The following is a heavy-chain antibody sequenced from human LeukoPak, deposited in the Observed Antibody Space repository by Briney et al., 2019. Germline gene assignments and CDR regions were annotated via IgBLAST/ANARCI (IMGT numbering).Heavy chain of an antibody. J-gene: IGHJ4*02. CDR2: IYYSGST. V-gene: IGHV4-39*01. CDR3: ARHSSWSEFDY. Sequence: SETLSLTCTVSGGCISSSSYYWDWIRQPPGKGLEWIGSIYYSGSTYYNPSLKSRVTISVDTSKNQFSLKLSSVTAADTAVYYCARHSSWSEFDYWGQGTLVTVSS. CDR1: GGCISSSSYY. D-gene: IGHD6-13*01.